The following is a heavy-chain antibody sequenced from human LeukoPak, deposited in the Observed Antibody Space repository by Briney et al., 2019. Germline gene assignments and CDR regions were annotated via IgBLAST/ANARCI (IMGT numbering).Heavy chain of an antibody. D-gene: IGHD3-3*01. J-gene: IGHJ5*02. V-gene: IGHV4-59*01. Sequence: SEALSLTCSVSGDSTSSDYWSWIRQAPGKGLEWIGYIYYTGSTNYNPSLKSQVTMSVDTSKNQISLKLNSVTAADTAVYYCARCDYEFRSPYPYRCFDPWGPGTLVTVSS. CDR1: GDSTSSDY. CDR3: ARCDYEFRSPYPYRCFDP. CDR2: IYYTGST.